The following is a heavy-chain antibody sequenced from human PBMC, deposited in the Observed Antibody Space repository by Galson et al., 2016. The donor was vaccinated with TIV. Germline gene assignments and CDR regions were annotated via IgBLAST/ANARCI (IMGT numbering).Heavy chain of an antibody. V-gene: IGHV4-34*01. Sequence: ETLSLTCVVNGASLRGYYWSWVRQSPGEGLEWIGDISHRGSPNYSPSLKSRGTISEDPSNNKVSLILSSVTAADTAVDFCARDGIDGMDVWGPGTTVIVSS. CDR3: ARDGIDGMDV. CDR2: ISHRGSP. D-gene: IGHD3-3*02. J-gene: IGHJ6*02. CDR1: GASLRGYY.